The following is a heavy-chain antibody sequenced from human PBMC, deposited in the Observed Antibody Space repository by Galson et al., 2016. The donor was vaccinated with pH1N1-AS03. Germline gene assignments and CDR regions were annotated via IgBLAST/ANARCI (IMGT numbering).Heavy chain of an antibody. Sequence: SLRLSCAASGFTLTNHPLHWVRQAPGKGLEWVAVLSYDDTYKYYAESVKGRFSIFRDMSDNTLYLQMGSLRPEDTAIYFCARGLQKPSQLWLLAPFDIWGQGTMVSFSS. D-gene: IGHD3/OR15-3a*01. CDR3: ARGLQKPSQLWLLAPFDI. V-gene: IGHV3-30*14. J-gene: IGHJ3*02. CDR1: GFTLTNHP. CDR2: LSYDDTYK.